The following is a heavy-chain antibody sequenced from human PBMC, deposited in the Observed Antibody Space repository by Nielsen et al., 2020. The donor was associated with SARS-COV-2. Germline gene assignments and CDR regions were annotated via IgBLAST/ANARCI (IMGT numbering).Heavy chain of an antibody. V-gene: IGHV3-30*03. J-gene: IGHJ3*02. D-gene: IGHD6-13*01. CDR2: ISYDGSIK. CDR1: GFTFTNFG. CDR3: ARVNPISDSWFDAFQI. Sequence: GGSLRLSCAASGFTFTNFGMHWVRQSPTKGLEWVAMISYDGSIKNYRDSVKGRFSISRDSSKNTLDLQLHSLRDEDTAVYYCARVNPISDSWFDAFQIWGQGTMVTVSS.